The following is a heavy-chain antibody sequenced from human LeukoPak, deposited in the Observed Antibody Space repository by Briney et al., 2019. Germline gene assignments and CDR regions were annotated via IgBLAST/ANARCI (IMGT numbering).Heavy chain of an antibody. V-gene: IGHV3-30*14. Sequence: PGGSLRLSCAASGFTFSNYAMLWVRQAPGKGLEWVAVIPYDESNKYYADFVEGRFTISRDNSKNTLYLEMKSLRVEDTAMYYCVRDNNGDYWGQGTLVTVSS. CDR2: IPYDESNK. CDR1: GFTFSNYA. CDR3: VRDNNGDY. J-gene: IGHJ4*02. D-gene: IGHD1/OR15-1a*01.